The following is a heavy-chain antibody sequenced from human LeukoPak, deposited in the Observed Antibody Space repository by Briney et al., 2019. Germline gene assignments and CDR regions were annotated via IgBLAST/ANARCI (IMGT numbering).Heavy chain of an antibody. CDR2: IRYDGSNK. D-gene: IGHD6-13*01. Sequence: PGGSLRLSCAASGFTFSTYGMHWVRQAPGKGLEWVAFIRYDGSNKYHVDSVKGRFTISRDNSKNTLYLQMNSLRAEDTAVYYCAKDKSSWYETTYYYYMDVWGKGTTVTVSS. J-gene: IGHJ6*03. V-gene: IGHV3-30*02. CDR1: GFTFSTYG. CDR3: AKDKSSWYETTYYYYMDV.